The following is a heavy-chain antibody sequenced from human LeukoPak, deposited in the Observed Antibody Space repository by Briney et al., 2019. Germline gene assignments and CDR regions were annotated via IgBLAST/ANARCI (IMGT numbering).Heavy chain of an antibody. CDR3: ATPRRVYDILTGYYSYFDY. CDR1: GGSISSSSYY. J-gene: IGHJ4*02. CDR2: IYYSGST. Sequence: SETLSLTCTVSGGSISSSSYYWGWIRQPPGKGLEWIGSIYYSGSTYYNPSLKSRVTISVDTSKNQFSLKLSSVTAADTAVYYCATPRRVYDILTGYYSYFDYWGQGTLVTVSS. V-gene: IGHV4-39*01. D-gene: IGHD3-9*01.